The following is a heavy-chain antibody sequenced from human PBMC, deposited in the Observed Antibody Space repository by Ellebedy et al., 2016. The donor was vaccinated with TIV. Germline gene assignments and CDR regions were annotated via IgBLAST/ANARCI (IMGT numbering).Heavy chain of an antibody. D-gene: IGHD3-22*01. Sequence: SETLSLTCTVSGGSISSGGYSWSWIRQPPGKGLEWIGYIYHSGSTYYNASLRSRVTISVDTSKNQFSVKLSSVTAADTAVYYCARGLMGYGSSGYYYRFNFDYWGQGTLVTVSS. J-gene: IGHJ4*02. CDR3: ARGLMGYGSSGYYYRFNFDY. CDR1: GGSISSGGYS. CDR2: IYHSGST. V-gene: IGHV4-30-2*01.